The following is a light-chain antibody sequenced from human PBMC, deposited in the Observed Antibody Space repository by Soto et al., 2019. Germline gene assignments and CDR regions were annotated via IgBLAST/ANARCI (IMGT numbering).Light chain of an antibody. J-gene: IGKJ5*01. Sequence: EIVVTQSPATLSLSPKERATLSCRASQSVSSYLAWYQQKPGQAPRLLIYDASNRATGIPARFSGSGSGTDFTLTISSLEPEDFAVYYCQQRSNWPLITFGQGTRLEIK. CDR1: QSVSSY. CDR3: QQRSNWPLIT. V-gene: IGKV3-11*01. CDR2: DAS.